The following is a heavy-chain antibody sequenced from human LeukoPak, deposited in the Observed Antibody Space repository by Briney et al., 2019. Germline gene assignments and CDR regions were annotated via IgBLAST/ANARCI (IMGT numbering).Heavy chain of an antibody. Sequence: SVKVSCKASGGTFSSYAISWVRQAPGQGLEWMGGIIPIFGTANYAQKFQGRITVTRDASTSTVYMELRSLRSEDTAVYYCARDRWELPYYFDYWGQGTLVTVSS. CDR3: ARDRWELPYYFDY. CDR1: GGTFSSYA. D-gene: IGHD1-26*01. J-gene: IGHJ4*02. V-gene: IGHV1-69*05. CDR2: IIPIFGTA.